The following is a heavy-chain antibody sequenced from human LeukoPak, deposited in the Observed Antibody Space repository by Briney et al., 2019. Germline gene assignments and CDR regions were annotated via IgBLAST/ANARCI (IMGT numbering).Heavy chain of an antibody. CDR1: EFTFDDYA. CDR3: AKAGQQLGFDY. Sequence: GGSLRLSCAVSEFTFDDYAIHWVRQVPGKGLEWVSGISWNSVSIGYADSVKGRFTISRDNAKNSLYLQMNSLRAEDTALYYCAKAGQQLGFDYWGQGILVTVSS. J-gene: IGHJ4*02. CDR2: ISWNSVSI. V-gene: IGHV3-9*01. D-gene: IGHD6-13*01.